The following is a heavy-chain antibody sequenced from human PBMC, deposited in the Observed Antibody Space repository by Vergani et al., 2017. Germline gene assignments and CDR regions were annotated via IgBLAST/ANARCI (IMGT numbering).Heavy chain of an antibody. Sequence: EVQLVESGGGLVQPGGSLRLSCAASGFTFSTYAMTWVRQAPGKGLEWVSTISSDGGSTYYADSVKGRFTISRDNSKNTLYLQMNSLRAEDTAVYYCAQTGYSSSWYGPNWFDPWGQGTLVTVSS. CDR3: AQTGYSSSWYGPNWFDP. J-gene: IGHJ5*02. CDR2: ISSDGGST. D-gene: IGHD6-13*01. V-gene: IGHV3-23*04. CDR1: GFTFSTYA.